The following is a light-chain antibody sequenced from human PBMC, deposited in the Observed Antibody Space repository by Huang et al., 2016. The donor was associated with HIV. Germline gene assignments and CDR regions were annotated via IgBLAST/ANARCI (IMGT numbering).Light chain of an antibody. CDR1: QSVLSSATNKNY. J-gene: IGKJ1*01. CDR2: WAS. CDR3: QQYYTSPQT. Sequence: DIVMTQSPDSLAVSLGEAATLTCRSSQSVLSSATNKNYLAWFQQKSGQSPKWRMFWASTREAGVPDRFSGSGSGTHFTLTINNVKTEDVAIYYCQQYYTSPQTFGPGTRVEI. V-gene: IGKV4-1*01.